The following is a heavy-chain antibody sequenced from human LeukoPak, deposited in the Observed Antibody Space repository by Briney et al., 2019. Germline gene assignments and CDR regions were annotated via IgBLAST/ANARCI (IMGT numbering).Heavy chain of an antibody. J-gene: IGHJ4*02. D-gene: IGHD6-19*01. V-gene: IGHV3-23*01. Sequence: GGSLRLSCAASRFTFSSYAMSWVRQAPGKGLESVSGISSSGGTTYYTDSVKGRFTISRDNSKNTLYLQMNSLRAEDTAVYYCAARAVAGTPYYFDYWGQGTLVTVSS. CDR1: RFTFSSYA. CDR2: ISSSGGTT. CDR3: AARAVAGTPYYFDY.